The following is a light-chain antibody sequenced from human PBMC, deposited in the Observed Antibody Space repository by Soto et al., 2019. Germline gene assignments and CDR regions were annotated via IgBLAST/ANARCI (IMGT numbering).Light chain of an antibody. J-gene: IGKJ1*01. CDR3: QHYGSSPPWT. CDR2: GAS. V-gene: IGKV3-20*01. CDR1: QSVSNNY. Sequence: IVLTQSPVTLSSPPGERATLSFSASQSVSNNYLAWYQQKPGQAPRLLIYGASSRATGIPDRFTGSGSGTAFTLTIIRLEPEDFALYYCQHYGSSPPWTCGQGTKVDIK.